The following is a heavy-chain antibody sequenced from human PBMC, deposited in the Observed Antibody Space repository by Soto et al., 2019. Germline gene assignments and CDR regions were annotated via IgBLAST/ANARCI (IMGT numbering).Heavy chain of an antibody. D-gene: IGHD5-18*01. Sequence: GGSLRLSCAASGFTFSSYAMHWVRQAPGKGLEWVAVISYDGSNKYYADSVKGRFTISRDNSKNTLYLQMNSLRAEDTAVYYCAGGYSYGFSNYWGQGTLVTVSS. CDR1: GFTFSSYA. CDR3: AGGYSYGFSNY. CDR2: ISYDGSNK. V-gene: IGHV3-30-3*01. J-gene: IGHJ4*02.